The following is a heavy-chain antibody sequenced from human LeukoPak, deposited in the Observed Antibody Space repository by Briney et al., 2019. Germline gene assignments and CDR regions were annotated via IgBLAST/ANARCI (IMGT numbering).Heavy chain of an antibody. CDR1: GFTVSSNY. CDR2: IYSGGST. D-gene: IGHD6-13*01. CDR3: AREAVHSSSWHYYFDY. Sequence: GGSLRLSCAASGFTVSSNYMSWVRQAPGKGLEWVSVIYSGGSTYYADSLKGRFTISRDNSKNTLYLQMNRLRADDTAVYYCAREAVHSSSWHYYFDYWGQGALVTVSS. V-gene: IGHV3-53*01. J-gene: IGHJ4*02.